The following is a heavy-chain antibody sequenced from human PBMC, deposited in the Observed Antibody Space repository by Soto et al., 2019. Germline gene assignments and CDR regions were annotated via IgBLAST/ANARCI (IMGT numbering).Heavy chain of an antibody. CDR3: ARGSAPAATPYYFDY. J-gene: IGHJ4*02. CDR2: IIPIFGTA. Sequence: QVHLVQSGAEVKKPGSSVKVSCKAFGGTFSTYAISWVRQAPGQGLEWMGGIIPIFGTANYAQKFQGRVTITADVSTSTAYRQLSGLRSEDSAVYYCARGSAPAATPYYFDYWGQGTLVTVSS. V-gene: IGHV1-69*01. CDR1: GGTFSTYA.